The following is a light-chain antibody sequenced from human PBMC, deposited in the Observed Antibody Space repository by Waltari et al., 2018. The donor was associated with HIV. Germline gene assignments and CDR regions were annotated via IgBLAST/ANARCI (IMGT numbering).Light chain of an antibody. CDR1: QDIKRY. CDR3: QQYETLPPMYT. CDR2: DAS. V-gene: IGKV1-33*01. Sequence: DIQMTQSPSSLSASVGDRVTITCQASQDIKRYLNWYQQKPGKSPKLLIYDASDLETGVPPGFSGRGSGTDFTFTITNLQPEDFATYYCQQYETLPPMYTFGQGTKLEIK. J-gene: IGKJ2*01.